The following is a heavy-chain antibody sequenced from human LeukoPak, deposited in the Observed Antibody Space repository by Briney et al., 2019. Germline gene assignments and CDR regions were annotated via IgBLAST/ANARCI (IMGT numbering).Heavy chain of an antibody. CDR3: ASPRIVATTYGMDV. D-gene: IGHD5-12*01. J-gene: IGHJ6*02. CDR2: ISAYNGNT. CDR1: GYTFTSYD. V-gene: IGHV1-18*01. Sequence: ASVKVSCKASGYTFTSYDINWVRPAPGQGLEWMGWISAYNGNTNYAQKLQGRVTMTTDTSTSTAYMELRSLRSDDTAVYYCASPRIVATTYGMDVWGQGTTVTVSS.